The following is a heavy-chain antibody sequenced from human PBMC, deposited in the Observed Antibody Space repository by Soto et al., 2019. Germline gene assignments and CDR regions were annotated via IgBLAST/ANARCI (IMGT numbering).Heavy chain of an antibody. CDR2: IIPIFGTT. CDR3: ARERGYCSSTGCYEGLGYGMDV. Sequence: QVQLVQSGAEVKKPGSSVKVSCKASGGTFSIYATTWVRQAPGQGLEWVGGIIPIFGTTNYAQKFQGRVTITADESTSTAYMELSSLRSEDTAVYYCARERGYCSSTGCYEGLGYGMDVWGQGTTVTVSS. J-gene: IGHJ6*02. CDR1: GGTFSIYA. D-gene: IGHD2-2*01. V-gene: IGHV1-69*01.